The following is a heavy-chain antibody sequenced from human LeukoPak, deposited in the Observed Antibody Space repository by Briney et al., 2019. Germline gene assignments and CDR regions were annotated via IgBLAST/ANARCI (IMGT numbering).Heavy chain of an antibody. CDR1: GGSMSSYY. CDR2: IYYSGST. J-gene: IGHJ4*02. CDR3: ARGRSGGSWDY. V-gene: IGHV4-59*01. D-gene: IGHD2-15*01. Sequence: SETLSLTCTVSGGSMSSYYWSWIRQPPGKGLEWSGYIYYSGSTNYNPSLKSRVTISVDTSKNQFSLKLSSVTAADTAVYYCARGRSGGSWDYWGQGTLVTVSS.